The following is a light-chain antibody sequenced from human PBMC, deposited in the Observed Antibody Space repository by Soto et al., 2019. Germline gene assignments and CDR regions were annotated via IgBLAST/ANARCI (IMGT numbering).Light chain of an antibody. CDR3: MQALQTPYS. Sequence: DIVMTQSPLSLPVTPGEPASISCRSSQSLLHRNGYSSLDWYLQKPGQSPRLLIYLASTRASGVPDRFSASGSGTVFTLKISRVEAEDVGLYYCMQALQTPYSFGQGTKLEI. CDR1: QSLLHRNGYSS. CDR2: LAS. V-gene: IGKV2-28*01. J-gene: IGKJ2*01.